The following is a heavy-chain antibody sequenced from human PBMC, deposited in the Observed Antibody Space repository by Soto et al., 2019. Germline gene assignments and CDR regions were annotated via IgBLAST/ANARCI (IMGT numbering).Heavy chain of an antibody. D-gene: IGHD2-21*02. Sequence: QVQLVQSGAEVKMPGASVKVSCKASGYIFANYDVNWVRQATGQGPEWMGWMNGDTGNTGYAQKFQGRITMTMDTSIKTAYMELTSLTFEDTAIYYCARGRFRQTDFDPWGQGTLVTVSS. J-gene: IGHJ5*02. CDR1: GYIFANYD. CDR3: ARGRFRQTDFDP. V-gene: IGHV1-8*01. CDR2: MNGDTGNT.